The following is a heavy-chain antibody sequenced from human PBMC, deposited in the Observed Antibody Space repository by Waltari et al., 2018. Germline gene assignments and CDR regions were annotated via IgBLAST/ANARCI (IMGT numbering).Heavy chain of an antibody. CDR2: VNPNSGAT. Sequence: QVQLVQSGAEVLKPGASVKVSCQASGSTFINYELNWMRQAAGQGLEWMGWVNPNSGATAYAQKFLGRFTMTWDTSISTAYMELSNLRSDDTAVLYCARGRDVFANFDYNWFDPWGQGTLVTVSS. CDR1: GSTFINYE. J-gene: IGHJ5*02. CDR3: ARGRDVFANFDYNWFDP. D-gene: IGHD2-21*01. V-gene: IGHV1-8*02.